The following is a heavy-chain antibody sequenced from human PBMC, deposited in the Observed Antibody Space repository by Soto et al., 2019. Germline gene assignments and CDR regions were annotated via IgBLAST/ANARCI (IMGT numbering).Heavy chain of an antibody. CDR1: TFTFSDYG. J-gene: IGHJ4*02. CDR2: ISYDGSNK. D-gene: IGHD3-16*01. CDR3: ARDGGGEDYFEN. Sequence: QVQLVESGGGVVQPGRSLRLTYAASTFTFSDYGMNWVRQAPGKGLEWVAVISYDGSNKDYADSVKGRFTISRDNSKNTLYLQMNSLRAEDTAVYYCARDGGGEDYFENWGQGTLVTVSS. V-gene: IGHV3-30-3*01.